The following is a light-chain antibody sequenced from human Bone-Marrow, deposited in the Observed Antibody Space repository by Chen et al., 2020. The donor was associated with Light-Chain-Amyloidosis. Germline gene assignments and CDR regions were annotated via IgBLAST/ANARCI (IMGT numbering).Light chain of an antibody. CDR3: QSADSSGTYEVI. J-gene: IGLJ2*01. V-gene: IGLV3-25*03. Sequence: SYELTQPPSVPVSPGQPARMTCSGDDLLTKYVYWYQQTPGQAPVLVIHRDTERPSGISERFSGSSSGTTATLTISGDQAEDEADYHCQSADSSGTYEVIFGGGTKLTVL. CDR1: DLLTKY. CDR2: RDT.